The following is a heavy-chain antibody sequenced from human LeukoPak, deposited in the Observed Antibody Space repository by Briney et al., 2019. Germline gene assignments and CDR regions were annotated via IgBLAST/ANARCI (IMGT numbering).Heavy chain of an antibody. CDR1: GFTFSSYS. D-gene: IGHD6-13*01. CDR2: ISPSSTSI. J-gene: IGHJ5*02. V-gene: IGHV3-48*04. Sequence: PGGSLRLSCAASGFTFSSYSMNWVRQAPGKGLEWISYISPSSTSIYYADSVKGRFTISRDNAKNSLYLQMNSLRAEDTAVYYCARDRGSSSWYKHNWFDPWGQGTLVTVSS. CDR3: ARDRGSSSWYKHNWFDP.